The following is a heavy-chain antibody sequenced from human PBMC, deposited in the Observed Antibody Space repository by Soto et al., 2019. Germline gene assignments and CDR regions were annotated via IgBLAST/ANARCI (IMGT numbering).Heavy chain of an antibody. D-gene: IGHD3-10*01. Sequence: SETLSLTCTVSGGSISSDSYYWGWIRQPPGKSLEWIVSIYHSGSTYYNPSLKSRVTISVDTSKNQFSLKLSSVTAADTAVYYCARQEITMVRAFNWFDPWGQGTLVTVSS. J-gene: IGHJ5*02. V-gene: IGHV4-39*01. CDR3: ARQEITMVRAFNWFDP. CDR2: IYHSGST. CDR1: GGSISSDSYY.